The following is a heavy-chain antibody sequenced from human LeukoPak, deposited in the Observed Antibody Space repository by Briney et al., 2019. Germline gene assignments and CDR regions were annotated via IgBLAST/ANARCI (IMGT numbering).Heavy chain of an antibody. V-gene: IGHV4-4*07. Sequence: KPSETLSLACTVSGGSISSCYWSWIRQPAGKGLEWIGRIYTSGSTNYNPSLESRVTMSVDTSKNQFSLKLSSVTAADTAVYYCARTIAAAAYFDYWGQGTLVTVSS. CDR3: ARTIAAAAYFDY. CDR2: IYTSGST. CDR1: GGSISSCY. J-gene: IGHJ4*02. D-gene: IGHD6-13*01.